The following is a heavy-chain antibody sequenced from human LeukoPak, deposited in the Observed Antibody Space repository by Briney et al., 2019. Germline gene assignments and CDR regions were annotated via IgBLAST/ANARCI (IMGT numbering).Heavy chain of an antibody. Sequence: PGGSLRLSCAASGFTFSSYAMSWVRQAPGKGLEWLSAISGSGGSTYYADSVKGRFTISRDNSKNTLYLQMNSLRAEDTAVYYCAKDREITFGGVIVHFDYWGQGTLVTVSS. J-gene: IGHJ4*02. CDR3: AKDREITFGGVIVHFDY. CDR1: GFTFSSYA. CDR2: ISGSGGST. D-gene: IGHD3-16*02. V-gene: IGHV3-23*01.